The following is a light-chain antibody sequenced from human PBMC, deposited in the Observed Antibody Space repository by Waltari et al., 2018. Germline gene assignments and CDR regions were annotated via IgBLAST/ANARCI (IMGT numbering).Light chain of an antibody. CDR3: QSYDRSLSVV. CDR2: GNN. CDR1: GSNIGAGFD. J-gene: IGLJ2*01. Sequence: QSALTQPPSVSGAPGQRVTISCTGRGSNIGAGFDFHWYQQFPGTVPKLLLPGNNNRPSGVPDRFSASKTGTSASLAITGLQAEDEADYYCQSYDRSLSVVFGGGTKLTVL. V-gene: IGLV1-40*01.